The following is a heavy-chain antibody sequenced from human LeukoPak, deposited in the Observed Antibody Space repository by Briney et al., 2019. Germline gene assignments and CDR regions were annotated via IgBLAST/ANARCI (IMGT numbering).Heavy chain of an antibody. CDR2: IQASGST. CDR1: GDSIRSYY. D-gene: IGHD2-15*01. V-gene: IGHV4-4*07. CDR3: AKDDLIIGGKNWFDL. J-gene: IGHJ5*02. Sequence: KPSETLSLTCTVSGDSIRSYYWNWIRQPAGKGLEWIGRIQASGSTNDNPSLKSRIIMSIDTSKNQFSLKLTSVTAADTAVYYCAKDDLIIGGKNWFDLWGQGTLVTVSS.